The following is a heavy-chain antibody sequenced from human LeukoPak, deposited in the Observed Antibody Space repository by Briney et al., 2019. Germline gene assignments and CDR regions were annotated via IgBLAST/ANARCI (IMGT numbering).Heavy chain of an antibody. CDR3: ARDGYDILTGYYHY. J-gene: IGHJ4*02. CDR2: ISASGGST. V-gene: IGHV3-23*01. Sequence: PGGSLRLSCAASGFTFSSSAMSWVRQVPGKGLEWVSGISASGGSTSYADSVRGRFTISRDNSKNTLYVQMNSLRDEDTAVYYCARDGYDILTGYYHYWGQGTLVTVSS. CDR1: GFTFSSSA. D-gene: IGHD3-9*01.